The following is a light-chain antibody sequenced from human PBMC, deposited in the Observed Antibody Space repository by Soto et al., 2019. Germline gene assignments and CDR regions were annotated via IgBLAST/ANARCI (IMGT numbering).Light chain of an antibody. J-gene: IGKJ5*01. V-gene: IGKV1-39*01. CDR2: AAS. CDR3: QQSYSTSIT. CDR1: QSIARY. Sequence: DIQMTQSPSSLSASVGDRVTITSRESQSIARYLNWYQQKQGKAPKLXIYAASSLPSGVPSRFSGSGSGTDFTLTISSLQPEDFATYYCQQSYSTSITFGQGTRLEIK.